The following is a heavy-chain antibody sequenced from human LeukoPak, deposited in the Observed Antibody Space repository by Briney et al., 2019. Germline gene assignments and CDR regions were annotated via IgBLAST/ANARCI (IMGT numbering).Heavy chain of an antibody. CDR3: ARGREDFILVPGTKRKSYYMDV. CDR2: INHSGST. D-gene: IGHD2-2*01. CDR1: GGSFSGYY. Sequence: SETLSLTCAVYGGSFSGYYWSWIRQPPGKGLEWIGEINHSGSTYYSPPLKSRVTISVDTSKNQFSLKLRSVTAADTAVYYCARGREDFILVPGTKRKSYYMDVWGKGTTVTVSS. V-gene: IGHV4-34*01. J-gene: IGHJ6*03.